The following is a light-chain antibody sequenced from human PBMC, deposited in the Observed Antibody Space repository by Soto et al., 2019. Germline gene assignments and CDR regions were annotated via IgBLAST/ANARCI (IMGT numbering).Light chain of an antibody. CDR3: YSYAGSHNV. CDR1: SSDVGGYNY. CDR2: EVN. V-gene: IGLV2-8*01. J-gene: IGLJ1*01. Sequence: QSALTQPPSASGSPGQSVTISCTGTSSDVGGYNYVSWYQQHPGRAPRLMIYEVNKRPSGIPDRFSGSKSGDTASLTVSGLQADDEADYYCYSYAGSHNVFGTGTKLTVL.